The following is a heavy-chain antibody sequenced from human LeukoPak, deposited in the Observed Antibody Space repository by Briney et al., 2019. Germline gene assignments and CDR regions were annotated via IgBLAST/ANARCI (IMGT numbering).Heavy chain of an antibody. V-gene: IGHV3-53*01. D-gene: IGHD6-13*01. J-gene: IGHJ3*02. CDR1: GFTVSSNY. Sequence: PGGSLRLSCAASGFTVSSNYMSWVRQAPGKGLEWVSVLYSGGNTYYADSVKGRFTISRDNSKNTLYLQMNSLRAEDTAVYYCARDEPVAAAGWFAFDIWGQGTMVTVSS. CDR2: LYSGGNT. CDR3: ARDEPVAAAGWFAFDI.